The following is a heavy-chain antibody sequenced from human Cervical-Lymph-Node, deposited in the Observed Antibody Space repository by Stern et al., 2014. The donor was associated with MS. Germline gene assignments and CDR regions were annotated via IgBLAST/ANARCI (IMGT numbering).Heavy chain of an antibody. CDR1: GYTFTTYY. CDR3: ARQRTTGHMDFDY. Sequence: VQLGQSGAEVKKPGASVNVSCVTSGYTFTTYYVHWVRQAPGQVLEWMGIFITSAGDPSPQRRLQNRVTMNRDKTESRVSVETCSLKSEDTAVYYCARQRTTGHMDFDYWVQGTLVTVSS. D-gene: IGHD1-1*01. CDR2: FITSAGDP. J-gene: IGHJ4*02. V-gene: IGHV1-46*01.